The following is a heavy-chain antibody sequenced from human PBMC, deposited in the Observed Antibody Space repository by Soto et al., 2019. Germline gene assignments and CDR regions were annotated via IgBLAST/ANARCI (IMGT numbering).Heavy chain of an antibody. CDR1: GYTFTSYA. D-gene: IGHD3-16*01. V-gene: IGHV1-3*01. CDR2: INAGNGNT. CDR3: ARDLLGEGTGYNWFDP. Sequence: GASVKVSCKASGYTFTSYAMHWVRQAPGQRLEWMGWINAGNGNTKYSQKLQGRVTITRDTSASTAYMELSSLRSEDTAVYYCARDLLGEGTGYNWFDPWRQGTLVTVSS. J-gene: IGHJ5*02.